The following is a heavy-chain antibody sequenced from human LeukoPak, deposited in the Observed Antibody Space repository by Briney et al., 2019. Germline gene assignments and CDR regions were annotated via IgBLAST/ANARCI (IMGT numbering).Heavy chain of an antibody. J-gene: IGHJ6*03. Sequence: GGSLRLSCSASVLPLYYYRMTSVPRSRGRVQEWVSGINWYSGSTGYADSVRHLFTISRDNDNLSVSQQMDILRDEDTALCYCARDGIAVAGRFDSVYYYYYMDVWGKGTTVTVSS. V-gene: IGHV3-20*04. CDR2: INWYSGST. CDR1: VLPLYYYR. CDR3: ARDGIAVAGRFDSVYYYYYMDV. D-gene: IGHD6-19*01.